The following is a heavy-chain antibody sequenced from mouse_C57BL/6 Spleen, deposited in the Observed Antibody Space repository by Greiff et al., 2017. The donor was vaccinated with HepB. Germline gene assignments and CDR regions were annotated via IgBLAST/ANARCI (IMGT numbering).Heavy chain of an antibody. D-gene: IGHD3-1*01. CDR2: ISGGGGNT. Sequence: EVKLQESGGGLVKPGGSLKLSCAASGFTFSSYTMSWVRQTPEKRLEWVATISGGGGNTYYPDSVKGRFTISRDNAKNTLYLHMSSLRSEDTALYYCARQSSGLDFDYWGQGTTLTVSS. CDR3: ARQSSGLDFDY. J-gene: IGHJ2*01. CDR1: GFTFSSYT. V-gene: IGHV5-9*01.